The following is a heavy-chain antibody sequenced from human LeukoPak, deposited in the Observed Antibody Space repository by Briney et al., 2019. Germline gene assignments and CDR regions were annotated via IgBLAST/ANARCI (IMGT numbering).Heavy chain of an antibody. CDR3: ARDPAYCGGDCYQDY. CDR2: ISSSSSYI. J-gene: IGHJ4*02. Sequence: GGSLRLSCAASGFTFSSYSMSWVRQAPGKGLEWVSSISSSSSYIYYADSVKGRFTISRDNAKNSLYLQMNSLRAEDTAVYYCARDPAYCGGDCYQDYWGQGTLVTVSS. V-gene: IGHV3-21*01. CDR1: GFTFSSYS. D-gene: IGHD2-21*02.